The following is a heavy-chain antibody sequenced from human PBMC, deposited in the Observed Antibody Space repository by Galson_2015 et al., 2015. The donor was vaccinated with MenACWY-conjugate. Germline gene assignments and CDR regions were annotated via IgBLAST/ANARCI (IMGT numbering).Heavy chain of an antibody. CDR3: ARDFGFYCSRNDCYSPY. D-gene: IGHD2-2*01. Sequence: SLRLSCAASGFIFNNYWMSWVRQVPGKGPAWVANIKQDGSEKYYVDSVRGRFTISRDNAKNSLYLQMNSLRAEDTAVYYCARDFGFYCSRNDCYSPYCGQGTLVTVSS. J-gene: IGHJ4*02. V-gene: IGHV3-7*03. CDR1: GFIFNNYW. CDR2: IKQDGSEK.